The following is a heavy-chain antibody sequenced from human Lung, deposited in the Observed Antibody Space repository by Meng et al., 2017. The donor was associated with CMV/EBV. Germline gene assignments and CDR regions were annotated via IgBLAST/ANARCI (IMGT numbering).Heavy chain of an antibody. CDR1: GFRFSSYE. J-gene: IGHJ6*02. CDR2: INQDGNEE. V-gene: IGHV3-7*01. Sequence: GEXXKISCAASGFRFSSYEINWVRQTPGKGLEWVANINQDGNEEYYVDSLKGRFTISRDNAKNSLYLQMTSLRAEDTAVYYCARDGTLSPYYYYYGMDVWXQGTTVTVSS. CDR3: ARDGTLSPYYYYYGMDV.